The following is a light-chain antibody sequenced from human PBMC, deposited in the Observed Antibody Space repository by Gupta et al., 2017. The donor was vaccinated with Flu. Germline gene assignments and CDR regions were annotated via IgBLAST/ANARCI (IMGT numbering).Light chain of an antibody. Sequence: DIQLTQSPSSLSASVGDRVTISCRASQNTSFHLNWYQQKPGKAPKLLIYVASSLQTGVPSRFSGSASGTDFTLTISMLQPEDFATYSCQQTNSLPWTFGQGTRVEIK. J-gene: IGKJ1*01. CDR1: QNTSFH. V-gene: IGKV1-39*01. CDR3: QQTNSLPWT. CDR2: VAS.